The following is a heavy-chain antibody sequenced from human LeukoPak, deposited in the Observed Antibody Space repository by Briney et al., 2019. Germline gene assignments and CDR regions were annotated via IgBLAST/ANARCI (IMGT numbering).Heavy chain of an antibody. CDR3: ARPTRPWRAGGDDAFDI. D-gene: IGHD3-10*01. CDR1: GFTFTSCG. CDR2: ISGSGSDT. Sequence: GETLRLSCAASGFTFTSCGMSWVRQAPGDGLEWVSAISGSGSDTFYADSVKGRFTISRDSSKNTVDLQMDSLRAEDTAVYYCARPTRPWRAGGDDAFDIWGQGTMVTVSS. J-gene: IGHJ3*02. V-gene: IGHV3-23*01.